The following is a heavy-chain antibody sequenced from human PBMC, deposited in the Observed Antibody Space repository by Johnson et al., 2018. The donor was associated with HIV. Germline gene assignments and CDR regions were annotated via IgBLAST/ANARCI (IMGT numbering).Heavy chain of an antibody. D-gene: IGHD3-22*01. CDR2: IRYDGSNK. Sequence: QVQLVESGGGLVKPGGSLRLSCAASGFSFDDYGMSWVRQAPGKGLEWVAFIRYDGSNKYYADSVKGQFTISRDNSKNTLHLQMNSLRAEDTAVYYCAREHNYDSSGQGGGLDIWGQGTMVTVSS. CDR1: GFSFDDYG. J-gene: IGHJ3*02. CDR3: AREHNYDSSGQGGGLDI. V-gene: IGHV3-30*02.